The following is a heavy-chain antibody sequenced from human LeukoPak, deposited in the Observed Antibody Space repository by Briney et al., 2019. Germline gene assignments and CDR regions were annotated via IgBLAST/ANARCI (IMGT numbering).Heavy chain of an antibody. J-gene: IGHJ4*02. V-gene: IGHV3-7*01. D-gene: IGHD4-17*01. CDR2: IIQDGDTT. CDR1: GFSLNTYW. CDR3: SRGPSTTLTTF. Sequence: GGSLRLPCRASGFSLNTYWMTWARESPGEGRGGVANIIQDGDTTNYVDSVNRQLTISRDNAKSSLHLQMSGLTAEDTAVYHSSRGPSTTLTTFWGQGTMVTVSS.